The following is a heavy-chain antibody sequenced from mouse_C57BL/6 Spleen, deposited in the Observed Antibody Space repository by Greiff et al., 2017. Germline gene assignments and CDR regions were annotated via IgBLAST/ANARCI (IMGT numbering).Heavy chain of an antibody. J-gene: IGHJ2*01. Sequence: VQLQQSGAELARPGASVKLSCKASGYTFTSYGISWVKQRTGQGLEWIGEIYPRSGNTYYNVKFKGKATLTADKSSSKAYMELRSLTSEDSSVYFCARSNFSFDDWGQGTTLTVSS. CDR1: GYTFTSYG. V-gene: IGHV1-81*01. CDR2: IYPRSGNT. CDR3: ARSNFSFDD.